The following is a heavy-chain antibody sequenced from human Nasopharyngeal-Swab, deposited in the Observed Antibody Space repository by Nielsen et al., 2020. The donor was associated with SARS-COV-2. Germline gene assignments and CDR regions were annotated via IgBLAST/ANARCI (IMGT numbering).Heavy chain of an antibody. D-gene: IGHD3-22*01. V-gene: IGHV3-53*01. Sequence: GESLRLSCAASGFTVSSNYMSWVRQAPGKGLEWVSVIYSGGSTYYADSVKGRFTISRDNSKNTLYLQMNSLRAEDTAVYYCARLDDSSVLYYFDYWGQGTLVTVSS. CDR3: ARLDDSSVLYYFDY. CDR2: IYSGGST. J-gene: IGHJ4*02. CDR1: GFTVSSNY.